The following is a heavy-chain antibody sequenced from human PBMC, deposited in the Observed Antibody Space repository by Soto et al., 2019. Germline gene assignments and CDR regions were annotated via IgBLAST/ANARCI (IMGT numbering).Heavy chain of an antibody. Sequence: WGSLRPPFVASGFNFSTHSLNRVRQAPGKGLEWVSSISSSSSYIYNADSVKGRFTISRDNAKNSLYLQMNSLRAEDTAVYYCARDYPPYYDFWSGYYEYYYMDVWGKGTTVNVSS. CDR2: ISSSSSYI. D-gene: IGHD3-3*01. V-gene: IGHV3-21*01. J-gene: IGHJ6*03. CDR3: ARDYPPYYDFWSGYYEYYYMDV. CDR1: GFNFSTHS.